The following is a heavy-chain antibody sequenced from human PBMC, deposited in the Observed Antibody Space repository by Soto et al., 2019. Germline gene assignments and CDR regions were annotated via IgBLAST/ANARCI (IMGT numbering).Heavy chain of an antibody. CDR1: GFTFSSYW. Sequence: RRLSCAASGFTFSSYWMSWVRQAPGKGLEWVANIKQDGSEKYYVDSVKGRFTISRDNAKNSLYLQMNSRRAEDTAVYYCAREKPKGQWLASVVWFDPWGQGTLGTVSS. CDR2: IKQDGSEK. CDR3: AREKPKGQWLASVVWFDP. J-gene: IGHJ5*02. D-gene: IGHD6-19*01. V-gene: IGHV3-7*01.